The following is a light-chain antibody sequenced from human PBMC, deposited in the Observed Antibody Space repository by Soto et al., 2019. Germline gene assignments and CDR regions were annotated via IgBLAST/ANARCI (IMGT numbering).Light chain of an antibody. J-gene: IGKJ1*01. V-gene: IGKV3-11*01. Sequence: EIVLTQSPATLSLSPGERATLSCRASLSISRYLAWYQQKPGQAPRLLIYDASIRATGIPAGFSGSGSGTDFTPTIRSLEPEDLAVNYCQQRSNWTWTFCQGTTG. CDR3: QQRSNWTWT. CDR2: DAS. CDR1: LSISRY.